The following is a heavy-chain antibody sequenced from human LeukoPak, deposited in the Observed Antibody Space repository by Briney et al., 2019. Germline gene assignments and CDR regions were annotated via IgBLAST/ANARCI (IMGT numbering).Heavy chain of an antibody. D-gene: IGHD1-26*01. J-gene: IGHJ4*02. CDR3: ARETVGAIALHY. CDR1: GGTFSSHA. Sequence: ASVKVSCKASGGTFSSHAISWVRQAPGQGLEWMGGIIPIFGTANYAQKFQGRVTITADESTSTAYMELSSLRSEDTAVYYCARETVGAIALHYWGQGTLVTVSS. V-gene: IGHV1-69*13. CDR2: IIPIFGTA.